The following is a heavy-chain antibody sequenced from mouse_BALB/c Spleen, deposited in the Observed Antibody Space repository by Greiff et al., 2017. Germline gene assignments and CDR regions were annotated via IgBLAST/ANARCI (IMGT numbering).Heavy chain of an antibody. CDR1: GYTFTSYW. CDR2: INPSTGYT. CDR3: AREVRRYYAMDY. Sequence: VQLVESGAELAKPGASVKMSCKASGYTFTSYWMHWVKQRPGQGLEWIGYINPSTGYTEYNQKFKDKATLTADKSSSTAYMQLSSLTSEDSAVYYCAREVRRYYAMDYWGQGTSVTVSS. D-gene: IGHD2-14*01. V-gene: IGHV1-7*01. J-gene: IGHJ4*01.